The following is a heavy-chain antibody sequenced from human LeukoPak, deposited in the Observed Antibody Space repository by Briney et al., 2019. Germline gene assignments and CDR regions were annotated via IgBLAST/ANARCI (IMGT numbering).Heavy chain of an antibody. Sequence: GSLRLSCAASGFTFSTYVMIWVRQPPGKGLEWIGYIYYSGSTNYNPSLKSRVTISIDTSKNQFSLKLSSVTAADTAVYYCAREGNYAATLGWFDPWGQGTLVTVSS. J-gene: IGHJ5*02. D-gene: IGHD4-11*01. V-gene: IGHV4-59*01. CDR1: GFTFSTYV. CDR3: AREGNYAATLGWFDP. CDR2: IYYSGST.